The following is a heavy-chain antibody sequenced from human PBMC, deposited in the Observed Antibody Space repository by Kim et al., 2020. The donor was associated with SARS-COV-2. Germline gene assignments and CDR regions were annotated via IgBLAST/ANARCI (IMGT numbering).Heavy chain of an antibody. Sequence: GGSLRLSCAASGFTFSNAWMSWVRQAPGKGLEWVGRIKSKTDGGTTDYAAPVKGRFTISRDDSKNTLYLQMNSLKTEDTAVYYCTTDPQKGGEMATTPQDYWGREPWSPSPQ. J-gene: IGHJ4*02. D-gene: IGHD5-12*01. V-gene: IGHV3-15*01. CDR1: GFTFSNAW. CDR2: IKSKTDGGTT. CDR3: TTDPQKGGEMATTPQDY.